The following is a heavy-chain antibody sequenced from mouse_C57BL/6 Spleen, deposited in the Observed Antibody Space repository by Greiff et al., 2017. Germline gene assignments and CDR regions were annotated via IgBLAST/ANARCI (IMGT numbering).Heavy chain of an antibody. D-gene: IGHD1-1*01. J-gene: IGHJ1*03. CDR3: ARSGDDQTLRVGYFDV. CDR1: GYTFTSYD. V-gene: IGHV1-85*01. CDR2: IYPRDGST. Sequence: QVQLKQSGPELVKPGASVKLSCKASGYTFTSYDINWVKQRPGQGLEWIGWIYPRDGSTKYNEKFKGKATLTVDQSSSTAYMELHRLTSEDSAVYCCARSGDDQTLRVGYFDVWGTGTTVTVSS.